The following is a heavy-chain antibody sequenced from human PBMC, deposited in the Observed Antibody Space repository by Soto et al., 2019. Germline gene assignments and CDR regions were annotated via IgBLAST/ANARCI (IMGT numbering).Heavy chain of an antibody. Sequence: PGESLKISCWGSGYTFTAYWIGWVRQMPGKGLEWMGIIYPGDSDTRYSPSFQGQVTISADKSISTAYLQWSSLKASDTAMFYCARGGYSGNSNDPFYIWGPGTMVTVSS. CDR3: ARGGYSGNSNDPFYI. CDR2: IYPGDSDT. J-gene: IGHJ3*02. CDR1: GYTFTAYW. V-gene: IGHV5-51*01. D-gene: IGHD6-25*01.